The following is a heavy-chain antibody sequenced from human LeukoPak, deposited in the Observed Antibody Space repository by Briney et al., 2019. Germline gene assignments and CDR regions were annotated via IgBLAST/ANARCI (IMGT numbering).Heavy chain of an antibody. J-gene: IGHJ5*02. CDR2: INPNSGGT. Sequence: ASVKVSCKASGYTFTGYYMHWVRQAPGQGLEWLGRINPNSGGTNYAQKFQGRVTMTRDTSISTAYMELSRLTSDDTAVYHCARACETNSNWFDPWGQGTLVTVSS. CDR1: GYTFTGYY. D-gene: IGHD1-1*01. CDR3: ARACETNSNWFDP. V-gene: IGHV1-2*06.